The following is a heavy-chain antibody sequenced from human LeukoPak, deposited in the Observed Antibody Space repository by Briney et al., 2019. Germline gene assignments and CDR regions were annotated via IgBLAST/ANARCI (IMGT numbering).Heavy chain of an antibody. Sequence: GASVKVSCKASGYTFKNYDINWVRQATGQGLEWMGWMNPNSGNTGFAQKFQDRVSMTRDTSINTAYMELTSPRSGDTAVYYCARATPGGLHGYSFDYWGQGTVVTVYS. CDR3: ARATPGGLHGYSFDY. J-gene: IGHJ4*02. CDR1: GYTFKNYD. D-gene: IGHD5-24*01. V-gene: IGHV1-8*02. CDR2: MNPNSGNT.